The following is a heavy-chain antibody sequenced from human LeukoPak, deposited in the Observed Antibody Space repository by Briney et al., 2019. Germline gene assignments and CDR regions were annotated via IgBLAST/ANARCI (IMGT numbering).Heavy chain of an antibody. CDR1: GYTFTSYG. Sequence: ASVKVSCKASGYTFTSYGISWVRQAPGQGLEWMGWISAYNGNTNYAQKLQGRVTMTTDTSTSTAYMELRSLRSDDTAVYYCARGVNSSGYYYVFDYWGQGTLVTVSS. CDR2: ISAYNGNT. CDR3: ARGVNSSGYYYVFDY. J-gene: IGHJ4*02. D-gene: IGHD3-22*01. V-gene: IGHV1-18*01.